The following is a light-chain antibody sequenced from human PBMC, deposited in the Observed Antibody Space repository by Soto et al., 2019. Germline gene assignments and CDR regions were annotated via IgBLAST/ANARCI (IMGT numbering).Light chain of an antibody. J-gene: IGKJ3*01. CDR1: QSVSSS. V-gene: IGKV3-15*01. CDR2: GAS. CDR3: QQYNNWPPFT. Sequence: EIVMTQSPATLSVLPGERVTLSCRASQSVSSSLAWYQQKPGQAPRLLIYGASTRATGIPARFSGSGSGTDFTLTISSLQSEDFAVYYCQQYNNWPPFTVGPGTKVDIK.